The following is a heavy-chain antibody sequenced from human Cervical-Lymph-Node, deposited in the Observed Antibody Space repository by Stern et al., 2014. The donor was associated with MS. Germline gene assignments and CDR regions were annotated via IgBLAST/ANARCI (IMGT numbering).Heavy chain of an antibody. V-gene: IGHV3-48*01. CDR1: GFTFSRYS. CDR3: ARVGVSGWTSDY. Sequence: VQLVESGGGLIQPGGSLRLSCAASGFTFSRYSINWVRRAPGKGLEWMSYISSTSRNIFYADSAKGRFTVSRDNAMNSVWLQMNSLRAEDTAVYYCARVGVSGWTSDYWGQGTLVTVSS. CDR2: ISSTSRNI. D-gene: IGHD6-19*01. J-gene: IGHJ4*02.